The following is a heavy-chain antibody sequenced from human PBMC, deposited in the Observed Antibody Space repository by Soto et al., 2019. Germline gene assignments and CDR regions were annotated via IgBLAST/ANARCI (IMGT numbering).Heavy chain of an antibody. V-gene: IGHV4-30-2*01. CDR3: AREMGGTYLDH. CDR1: GGSITSDYYA. D-gene: IGHD1-26*01. CDR2: IYDSGTA. Sequence: QLQLQESGSGLVKPSETPSLTCAVSGGSITSDYYAWSWIRQPPGKALEWIGYIYDSGTAYYNPSLQSRVSMSVDISKNQFSLKLTSVTAADTAVYFCAREMGGTYLDHWGRGALVTVSS. J-gene: IGHJ4*02.